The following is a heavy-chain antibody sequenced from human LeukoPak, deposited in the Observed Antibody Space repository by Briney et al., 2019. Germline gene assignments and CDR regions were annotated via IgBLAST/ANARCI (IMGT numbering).Heavy chain of an antibody. V-gene: IGHV3-30*03. CDR3: ARDQQNGYSSGWSFDS. D-gene: IGHD6-19*01. CDR1: GFKFKNYG. CDR2: LSFDESNK. J-gene: IGHJ5*01. Sequence: GGALRLSRAAPGFKFKNYGLHRGRPAPGKGAGGVALLSFDESNKYYLDSVKGRFTISRDNSKNTLYLQMNSLRPEGTAVYYCARDQQNGYSSGWSFDSWGQGTLVTVSS.